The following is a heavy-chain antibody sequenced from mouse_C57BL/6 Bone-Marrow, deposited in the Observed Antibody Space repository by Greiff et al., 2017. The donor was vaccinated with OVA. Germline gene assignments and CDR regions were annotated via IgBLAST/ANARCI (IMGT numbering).Heavy chain of an antibody. J-gene: IGHJ3*01. CDR3: ARGAY. Sequence: SGAELVKPGASVKISCKASGYTFSTYWMNWVKQRPGKGLEWIGQIYPGDGDTNYNGKFKGKATLTADKYSSTAYMQLSGLTSADSAVYFCARGAYWGQGTLVTVSS. V-gene: IGHV1-80*01. CDR1: GYTFSTYW. CDR2: IYPGDGDT.